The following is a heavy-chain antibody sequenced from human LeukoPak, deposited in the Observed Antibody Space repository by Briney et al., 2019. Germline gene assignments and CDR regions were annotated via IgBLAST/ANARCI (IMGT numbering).Heavy chain of an antibody. CDR3: AKDKGRYYYYGMDV. Sequence: GGSLRLSCAASGFTFDDYAMHWVRQAPGKGLEWVSGISWNSGSIGYADSVKGRFTISRDNAKNSLYLQMNSLRAEDTALYYCAKDKGRYYYYGMDVWGQGTTVTVSS. CDR2: ISWNSGSI. J-gene: IGHJ6*02. V-gene: IGHV3-9*01. CDR1: GFTFDDYA.